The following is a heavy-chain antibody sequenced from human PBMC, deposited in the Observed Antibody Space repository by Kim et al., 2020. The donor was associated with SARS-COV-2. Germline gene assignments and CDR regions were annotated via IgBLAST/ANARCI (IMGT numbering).Heavy chain of an antibody. CDR3: VKRLDARVGLDV. Sequence: GGSLRLSCAASGFTFSSFGMYWVRQAPGKGLEWVAVISSDGINEHYADSVKGRFSISRDNSKNTLSLQMDSLRVEDTALYYCVKRLDARVGLDVWGQGTTVTVSS. CDR2: ISSDGINE. V-gene: IGHV3-30*18. D-gene: IGHD6-19*01. CDR1: GFTFSSFG. J-gene: IGHJ6*02.